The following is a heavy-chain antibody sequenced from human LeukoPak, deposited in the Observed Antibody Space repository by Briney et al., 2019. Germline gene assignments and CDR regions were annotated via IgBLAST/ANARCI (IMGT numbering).Heavy chain of an antibody. CDR3: AKAHLLDWLLPFDY. CDR2: VSYDGSDK. Sequence: GGSLRLSCAASEFTFSSYAMHWVRQAPGKGLEWVELVSYDGSDKYYADSVKGRFTISRDNSKNTLYLQMNSLRGEDTAVYYCAKAHLLDWLLPFDYWGQGTLVTVSS. D-gene: IGHD3/OR15-3a*01. CDR1: EFTFSSYA. V-gene: IGHV3-30*18. J-gene: IGHJ4*02.